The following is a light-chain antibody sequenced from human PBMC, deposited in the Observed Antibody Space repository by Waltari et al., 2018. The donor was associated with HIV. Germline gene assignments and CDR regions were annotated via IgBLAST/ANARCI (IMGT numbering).Light chain of an antibody. V-gene: IGLV3-25*03. J-gene: IGLJ2*01. CDR3: QSPDSSGTYVG. Sequence: SYELTQPPSVSVSPGQTARITCSGDALSKQYAYWYQQKPGQAPMLVIYQDSERPSGIPERFSGSSSGTTVTLTISGVQAEDEADYYCQSPDSSGTYVGFGGGTKLTVL. CDR1: ALSKQY. CDR2: QDS.